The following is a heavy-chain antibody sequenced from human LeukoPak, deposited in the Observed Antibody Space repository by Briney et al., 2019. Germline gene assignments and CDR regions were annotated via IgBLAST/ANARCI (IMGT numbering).Heavy chain of an antibody. Sequence: GRSLRLSCAASGFTFSSYAMHWVRQAPGKGLEWVAVISYGGSNKYYADSVKGRFTISRDNSKNTLYLQMNSLRAEDTAVYYCARDPIGYYYGMDVWGQGTTVTVSS. CDR1: GFTFSSYA. CDR3: ARDPIGYYYGMDV. J-gene: IGHJ6*02. V-gene: IGHV3-30-3*01. CDR2: ISYGGSNK. D-gene: IGHD2/OR15-2a*01.